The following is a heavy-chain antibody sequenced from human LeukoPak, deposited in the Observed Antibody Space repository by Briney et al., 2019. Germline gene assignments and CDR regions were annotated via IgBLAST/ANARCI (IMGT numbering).Heavy chain of an antibody. J-gene: IGHJ1*01. V-gene: IGHV1-18*04. CDR3: ARDRGSGWLGNFQH. CDR2: ISAYNGNT. CDR1: GYTFTSYG. D-gene: IGHD6-19*01. Sequence: ASVKVSCKASGYTFTSYGISWVRQAPGQRLEWMGWISAYNGNTNYAQKLQGRVTMTTDPSTNTAYMELRSLRSDDTAVYYCARDRGSGWLGNFQHWGQGTLVTVSS.